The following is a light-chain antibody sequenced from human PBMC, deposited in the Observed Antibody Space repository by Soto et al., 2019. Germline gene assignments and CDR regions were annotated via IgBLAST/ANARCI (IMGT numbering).Light chain of an antibody. CDR1: ECVTSSH. CDR3: QYYGSTRNT. CDR2: SAS. Sequence: IVLTQSGDTLCLSPGERATLSCRASECVTSSHIAWYQQKPGQAPRLLIYSASSRATGIPDRFSGSGSGTDVTLTISTLEPEDFAVYYCQYYGSTRNTFGQGTRLEIK. V-gene: IGKV3-20*01. J-gene: IGKJ5*01.